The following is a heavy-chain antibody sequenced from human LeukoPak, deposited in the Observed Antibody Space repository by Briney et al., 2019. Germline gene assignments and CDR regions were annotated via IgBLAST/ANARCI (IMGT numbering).Heavy chain of an antibody. J-gene: IGHJ4*02. CDR3: ARDYHAGSYSAFDY. D-gene: IGHD1-26*01. V-gene: IGHV3-20*01. CDR2: INWNGGST. Sequence: GGSLRLSCAASGFTFDDYGMSWVRQAPGKGLEWVSGINWNGGSTGYADSVKGRFTISGDNAKNSLYLRMNSLRAEDTALYHCARDYHAGSYSAFDYWGQGTLVTVSS. CDR1: GFTFDDYG.